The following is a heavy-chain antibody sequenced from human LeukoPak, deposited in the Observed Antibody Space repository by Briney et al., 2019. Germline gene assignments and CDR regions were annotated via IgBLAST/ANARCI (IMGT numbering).Heavy chain of an antibody. CDR3: ARDLPAKNEGYSYGYYFDY. J-gene: IGHJ4*02. V-gene: IGHV3-30*04. CDR2: ISYDGSNK. Sequence: GGSLRLSCAASGFTFSSYAMHWVRQAPGKGLEWVAVISYDGSNKYYADSVKGRFTISRDNSKNTLYLQMNSLRAEDTAVYYCARDLPAKNEGYSYGYYFDYWGQGTLVTVSS. CDR1: GFTFSSYA. D-gene: IGHD5-18*01.